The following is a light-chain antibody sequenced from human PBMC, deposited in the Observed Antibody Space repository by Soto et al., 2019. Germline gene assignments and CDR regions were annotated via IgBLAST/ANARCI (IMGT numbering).Light chain of an antibody. CDR3: QQYNTYPT. Sequence: DIQMTQSPSTLSASVGDRVTITCRASQSISGWLAWYQQKPGKAPKLLVYTASNLESGVPSRFSGSGSGTEFTLTISSLQPDDFVTYYCQQYNTYPTFGQGTKVEIK. V-gene: IGKV1-5*03. CDR1: QSISGW. J-gene: IGKJ1*01. CDR2: TAS.